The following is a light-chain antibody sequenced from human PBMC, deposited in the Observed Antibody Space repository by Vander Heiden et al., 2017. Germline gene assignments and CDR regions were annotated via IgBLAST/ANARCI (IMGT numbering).Light chain of an antibody. CDR3: MQATQLPRT. Sequence: VLAQTPLSSPVALGPPASISCRYSKSLVHSNGDIYLSWHQQRPGQAPRLLIYKISIRFAGVPDRFSGSGAGTEFTLKISRVEADDVGVYYCMQATQLPRTFGQGTTVEIK. CDR1: KSLVHSNGDIY. V-gene: IGKV2-24*01. CDR2: KIS. J-gene: IGKJ1*01.